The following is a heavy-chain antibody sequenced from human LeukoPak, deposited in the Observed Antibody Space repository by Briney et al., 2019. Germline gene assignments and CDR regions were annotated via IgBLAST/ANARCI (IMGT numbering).Heavy chain of an antibody. J-gene: IGHJ5*02. CDR2: IIPILGIA. CDR1: GGTFSSYA. CDR3: ARDLGRDICSGGSCSTRFDP. Sequence: GASVKVSCKASGGTFSSYAISRVRQAPGQGLEWMGRIIPILGIANYAQKFQGRVTITADKSTSTAYMELSSQRSEDTAVYYCARDLGRDICSGGSCSTRFDPWGQGTLVTVSS. V-gene: IGHV1-69*04. D-gene: IGHD2-15*01.